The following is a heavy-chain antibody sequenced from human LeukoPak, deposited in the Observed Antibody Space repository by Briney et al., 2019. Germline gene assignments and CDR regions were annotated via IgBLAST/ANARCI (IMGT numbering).Heavy chain of an antibody. CDR1: GFTFSSYA. Sequence: GGSLRLSCAASGFTFSSYAMNWVRQAPGKGLEWVSVLSGSGGSTDYADSVKGRFTISRDNYKKTLYLQMNSLRAEDTAVYYCVKRVSMIVGVLHDAFDIWGQGTMVTVSS. V-gene: IGHV3-23*01. D-gene: IGHD3-22*01. J-gene: IGHJ3*02. CDR3: VKRVSMIVGVLHDAFDI. CDR2: LSGSGGST.